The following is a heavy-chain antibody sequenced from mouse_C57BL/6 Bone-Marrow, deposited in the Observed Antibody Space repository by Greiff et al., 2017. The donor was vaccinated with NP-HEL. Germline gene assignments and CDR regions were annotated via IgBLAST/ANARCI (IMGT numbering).Heavy chain of an antibody. CDR1: GFTFSSYA. J-gene: IGHJ2*01. D-gene: IGHD1-1*01. Sequence: DVMLVESGGGLVKPGGSLKLSCAASGFTFSSYAMSWVRQTPEKRLEWVATISDGGSYTYYPDNVKGRFTISRDNAKNNLYLQMSHLKSEDTAMYYCARGDDGSSYGYWGQGTTLTVSS. V-gene: IGHV5-4*03. CDR2: ISDGGSYT. CDR3: ARGDDGSSYGY.